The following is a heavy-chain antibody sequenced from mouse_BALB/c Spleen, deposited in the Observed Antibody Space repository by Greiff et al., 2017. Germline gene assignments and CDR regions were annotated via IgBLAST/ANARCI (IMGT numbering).Heavy chain of an antibody. CDR1: GYTFTSYW. Sequence: LQQPGSELVRPGASVKLSCKASGYTFTSYWMHWVKQRPGQGLEWIGNIYPGSGSTNYDEKFKSKATLTVDTSSSTAYMQLSSLTSEDSAVYYCTRNYYGYEPFAYWGQGTLVTVSA. J-gene: IGHJ3*01. V-gene: IGHV1S22*01. CDR3: TRNYYGYEPFAY. CDR2: IYPGSGST. D-gene: IGHD2-2*01.